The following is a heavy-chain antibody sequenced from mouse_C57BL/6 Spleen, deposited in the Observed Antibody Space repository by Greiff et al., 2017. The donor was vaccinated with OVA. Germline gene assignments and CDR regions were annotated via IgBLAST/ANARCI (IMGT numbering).Heavy chain of an antibody. J-gene: IGHJ2*01. V-gene: IGHV14-4*01. CDR1: GFNIKDDY. Sequence: VHVKQSGAELVRPGASVKLSCTASGFNIKDDYMHWVKQRPEQGLEWIGWIDPENGDTEYASKFQGKATITADTSSNTAYLQLSSLTSEDTAVYYCTTMGREYFDYWGQGTTLTVSS. CDR2: IDPENGDT. CDR3: TTMGREYFDY. D-gene: IGHD4-1*01.